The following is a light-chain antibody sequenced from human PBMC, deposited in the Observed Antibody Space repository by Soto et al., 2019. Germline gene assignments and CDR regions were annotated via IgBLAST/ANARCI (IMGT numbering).Light chain of an antibody. CDR3: QQYSNWPLT. CDR2: DAS. J-gene: IGKJ4*01. V-gene: IGKV3-15*01. Sequence: EIVMTQSPATLSVSPGERATLSCRASQSVSSNLGWYQQKPGKPPRLLMSDASNRAAGIPARFSGSGSGTEFTLTISSLQCEDVAVYYCQQYSNWPLTFGGGTTVEVK. CDR1: QSVSSN.